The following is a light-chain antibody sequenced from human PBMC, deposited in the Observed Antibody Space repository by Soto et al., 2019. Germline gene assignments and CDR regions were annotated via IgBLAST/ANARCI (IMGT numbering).Light chain of an antibody. CDR1: QGISTY. J-gene: IGKJ1*01. V-gene: IGKV1-39*01. CDR3: QQSYNTPRT. CDR2: EAS. Sequence: DIQMTQSPSSLSASVGDRVTITCQASQGISTYLNWYQQKPGKAPKVLIYEASSLQSGVPSRFSGSGSGTDFTLTITSLQPEDFATYYCQQSYNTPRTFGQGTKVDIK.